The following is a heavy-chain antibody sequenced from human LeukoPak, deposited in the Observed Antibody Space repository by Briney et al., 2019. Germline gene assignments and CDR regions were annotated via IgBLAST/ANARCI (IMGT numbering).Heavy chain of an antibody. V-gene: IGHV3-11*04. CDR3: ARERLYGEGAFDI. D-gene: IGHD4-17*01. CDR1: GFTFSDYY. CDR2: ISSSSSTI. Sequence: GGSLRLSCAASGFTFSDYYMSWIRQAPGKGLEWVSYISSSSSTIYYADSVKGRFTISRDNAKNSLYLQMNSLRDEDTAVYYCARERLYGEGAFDIWGQGTMVTVSS. J-gene: IGHJ3*02.